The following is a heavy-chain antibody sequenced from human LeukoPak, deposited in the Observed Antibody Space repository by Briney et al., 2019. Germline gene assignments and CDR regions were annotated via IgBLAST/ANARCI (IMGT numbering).Heavy chain of an antibody. D-gene: IGHD3-3*01. V-gene: IGHV4-39*01. CDR1: GGSISSSSYY. CDR2: IYYSGST. CDR3: AGHYDFWSGYLDH. J-gene: IGHJ4*02. Sequence: SETLSLTCTVSGGSISSSSYYWGWIRQPPGKGLEWIGSIYYSGSTYYNPSLKSRVTISVDTSKNQFSLKLSSVTAADTAVYYCAGHYDFWSGYLDHWGQGTLVTVSS.